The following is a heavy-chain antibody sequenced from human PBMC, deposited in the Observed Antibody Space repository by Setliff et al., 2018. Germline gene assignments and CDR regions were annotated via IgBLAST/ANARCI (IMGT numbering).Heavy chain of an antibody. CDR2: IHYSGNT. CDR3: ARGYYNFLSGYYTPYYFDC. V-gene: IGHV4-59*01. Sequence: PSETLSLTCTVSGDSMNDNHWTWMRQPPGKGLEWIGYIHYSGNTNYNPSLKSRVTISFNTSKNQISLKLNSVTPADTAVYFCARGYYNFLSGYYTPYYFDCWGQGTLVTVSS. D-gene: IGHD3-3*01. CDR1: GDSMNDNH. J-gene: IGHJ4*02.